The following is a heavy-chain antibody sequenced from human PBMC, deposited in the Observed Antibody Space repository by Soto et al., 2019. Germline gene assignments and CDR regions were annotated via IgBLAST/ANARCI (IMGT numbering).Heavy chain of an antibody. Sequence: EVQLLESGGGLVQPGGSLRLSCAASGFTFSRFAMNWVRQAPGKGLEWVSGISSSAFKTYYADSVKGRFTISRDNSKDTLYLQMTSLRAEDTAVYYCAKVLWDSDDYYYYMDVWGKGTTVTVSS. CDR1: GFTFSRFA. CDR2: ISSSAFKT. V-gene: IGHV3-23*01. J-gene: IGHJ6*03. D-gene: IGHD3-16*01. CDR3: AKVLWDSDDYYYYMDV.